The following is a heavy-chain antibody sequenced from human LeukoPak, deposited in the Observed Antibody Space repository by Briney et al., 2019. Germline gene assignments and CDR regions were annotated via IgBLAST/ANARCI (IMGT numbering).Heavy chain of an antibody. CDR1: GYSISSGYY. J-gene: IGHJ4*02. Sequence: SETLSLTCSVSGYSISSGYYWGWIRQPPGRGLEWIGSIYYTGGTLYNPSLKSRVSMSVDTSTNQFSLKLTSVTAADMAVYYCAALLGVVGATTDYWGQGTLVTVSS. D-gene: IGHD1-26*01. CDR3: AALLGVVGATTDY. V-gene: IGHV4-38-2*02. CDR2: IYYTGGT.